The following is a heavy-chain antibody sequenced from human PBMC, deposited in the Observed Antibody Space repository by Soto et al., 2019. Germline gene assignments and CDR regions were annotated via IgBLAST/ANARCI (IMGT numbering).Heavy chain of an antibody. V-gene: IGHV1-69*18. CDR2: VTPVFGVK. D-gene: IGHD3-10*01. CDR3: ARDQYSHGAGTYYVTGWDF. J-gene: IGHJ4*02. CDR1: GLTFNSHD. Sequence: QAQLVQSGAEEKRPGSSVKVSCRASGLTFNSHDLSWVRQAPGQGLEWMGKVTPVFGVKKYAQKFEDRLTITADESTHTIYMELSRLRSEDTAIYYCARDQYSHGAGTYYVTGWDFWGQGSQVTVSS.